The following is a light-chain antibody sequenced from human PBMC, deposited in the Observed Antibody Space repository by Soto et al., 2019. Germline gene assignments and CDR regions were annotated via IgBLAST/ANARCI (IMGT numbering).Light chain of an antibody. V-gene: IGLV3-21*02. CDR1: NIGSKG. CDR3: QVWDSSSYHVV. J-gene: IGLJ2*01. CDR2: DGS. Sequence: SSELIQPPSVSAAPGQTARITCGGNNIGSKGVHWYQQKPGQAPVLVVYDGSDRPSGIPERFSGSNSGNTATLTISRVEAGDEADYYCQVWDSSSYHVVFGGGTQLTVL.